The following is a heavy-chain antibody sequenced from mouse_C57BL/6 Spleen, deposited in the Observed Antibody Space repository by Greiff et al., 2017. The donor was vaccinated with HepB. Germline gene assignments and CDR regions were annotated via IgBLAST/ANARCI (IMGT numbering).Heavy chain of an antibody. V-gene: IGHV5-16*01. CDR2: INYDGSST. CDR3: ARVSSYGYWYFDV. Sequence: EVKLVESEGGLVQPGSSMKLSCTASGFTFSDYYMAWVRQVPEKGLEWVANINYDGSSTYYLDSLKSRFIISRDNAKNILYLQMSSLKSEDTATYYCARVSSYGYWYFDVWGTGTTVTVSS. J-gene: IGHJ1*03. CDR1: GFTFSDYY. D-gene: IGHD1-1*01.